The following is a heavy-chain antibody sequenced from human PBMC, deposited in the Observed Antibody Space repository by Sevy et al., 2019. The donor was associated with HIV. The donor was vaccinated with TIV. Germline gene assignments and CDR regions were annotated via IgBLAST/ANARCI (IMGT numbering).Heavy chain of an antibody. D-gene: IGHD3-3*01. V-gene: IGHV1-2*02. J-gene: IGHJ6*02. CDR3: ARESYDFWTGPVDYDYGMDV. Sequence: ASVKVSCKASGYTFSDSGYYVHWVRQAPGQGLEWMGWINPKSGATNYAQKYQGRLTMTRDTSVSTANIELTRQTSDDTAVYYCARESYDFWTGPVDYDYGMDVWGQGTTVTVSS. CDR2: INPKSGAT. CDR1: GYTFSDSGYY.